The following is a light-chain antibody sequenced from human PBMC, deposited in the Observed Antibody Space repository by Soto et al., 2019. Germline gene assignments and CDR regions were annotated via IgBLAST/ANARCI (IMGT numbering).Light chain of an antibody. CDR3: QQLSRYPLT. CDR1: QALSNY. J-gene: IGKJ4*01. CDR2: SAS. Sequence: DIQLTQSPSVLSASVGDTVTITCRASQALSNYLAWYQQKPGKAPDLLIHSASTLQSGVPSRFSGSGSETEFSLTIRALQPEDFATYYCQQLSRYPLTLGGGTKVDIK. V-gene: IGKV1-9*01.